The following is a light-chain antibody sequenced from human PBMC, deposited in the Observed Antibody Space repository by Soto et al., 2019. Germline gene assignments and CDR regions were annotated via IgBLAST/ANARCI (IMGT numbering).Light chain of an antibody. CDR2: DVS. CDR1: SGDVGGYDY. Sequence: QSVLTQPASVSGSPGQSITMSCTGTSGDVGGYDYVSWYQQYPGKAPRLIIFDVSDRPSGVSNRFSGSKSGNTASLTISGLQAEDEADYYCSSYTISSTRMFGGGTKVTVL. CDR3: SSYTISSTRM. J-gene: IGLJ3*02. V-gene: IGLV2-14*01.